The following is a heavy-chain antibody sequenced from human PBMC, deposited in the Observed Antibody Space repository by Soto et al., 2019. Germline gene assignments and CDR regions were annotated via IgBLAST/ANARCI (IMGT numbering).Heavy chain of an antibody. V-gene: IGHV1-69*05. CDR3: ASYTYYDYVWGSYRFCY. Sequence: SVKVSCKASGGTFSSYAISWVRQAPGQGLEWMGGIIPIFGTANYAQKFQGRVTITTDKSTSTAYMELSSLRSEDTAVYYCASYTYYDYVWGSYRFCYWGQGTLVTVSS. CDR2: IIPIFGTA. CDR1: GGTFSSYA. J-gene: IGHJ4*02. D-gene: IGHD3-16*01.